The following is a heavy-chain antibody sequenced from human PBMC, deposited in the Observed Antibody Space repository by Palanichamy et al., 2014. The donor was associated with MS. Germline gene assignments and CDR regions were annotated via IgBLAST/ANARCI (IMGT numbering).Heavy chain of an antibody. CDR2: INEAGSDK. Sequence: EVQLVESGGGLVQPGGSLRLSCAASGFTFSSYWMSWVRQAPGKGLEWVATINEAGSDKYYVDSVKGRFTVSRDNAKNSLYLQMNSLRVEDTAVYYCARDVGSIAVDWGQGTLVTVSS. J-gene: IGHJ4*02. CDR3: ARDVGSIAVD. V-gene: IGHV3-7*01. D-gene: IGHD6-19*01. CDR1: GFTFSSYW.